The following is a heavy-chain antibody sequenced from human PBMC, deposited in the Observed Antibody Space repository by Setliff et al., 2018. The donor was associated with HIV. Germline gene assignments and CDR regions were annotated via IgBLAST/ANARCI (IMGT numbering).Heavy chain of an antibody. J-gene: IGHJ4*02. CDR2: VKNDGTST. CDR3: ARRGMVPATLDF. V-gene: IGHV3-74*01. CDR1: WFTFSDYW. D-gene: IGHD2-21*02. Sequence: GGSLRLSCAASWFTFSDYWMHWVRQAPGKGLVWVSRVKNDGTSTDYADSVRGRFTISRDNAKNTLYLQMNSLRVEDTAVYYCARRGMVPATLDFWGQGTPVTVSS.